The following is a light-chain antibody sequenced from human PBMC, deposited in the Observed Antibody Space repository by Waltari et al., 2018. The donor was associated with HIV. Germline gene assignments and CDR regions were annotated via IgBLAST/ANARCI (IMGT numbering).Light chain of an antibody. CDR1: NMGSKS. V-gene: IGLV3-21*02. J-gene: IGLJ3*02. Sequence: SSVLTQPPSVSVAPGQTARITCRGKNMGSKSVHGSQQKPGQAPVLVVYDDSDRPSGIPERFSGSNSGNTATLTISRVEAGDEADYFCQVWDSSSDHRGVFGGGTKLTVL. CDR3: QVWDSSSDHRGV. CDR2: DDS.